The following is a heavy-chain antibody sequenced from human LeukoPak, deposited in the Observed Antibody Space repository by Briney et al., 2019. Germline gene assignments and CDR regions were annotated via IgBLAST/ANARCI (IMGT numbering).Heavy chain of an antibody. V-gene: IGHV4-34*01. CDR1: GGSFCGYY. J-gene: IGHJ6*02. CDR2: INHSGST. Sequence: SETLSLTCAVYGGSFCGYYWSWIRQPPGKGLEWIGEINHSGSTNYNPSLKSRVTISVDTSKNQFSLKLSSVTAADTAVYYCARTESSSWYFYGMDVWGQGTTVTVSS. CDR3: ARTESSSWYFYGMDV. D-gene: IGHD6-13*01.